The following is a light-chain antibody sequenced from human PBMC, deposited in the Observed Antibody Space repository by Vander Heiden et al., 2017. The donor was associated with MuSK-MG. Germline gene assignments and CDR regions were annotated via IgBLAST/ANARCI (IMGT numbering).Light chain of an antibody. V-gene: IGLV1-44*01. CDR2: SNN. CDR3: AAWDDSLNGFWV. CDR1: GSNIGSNT. Sequence: QSVLTQPPSASGTPGQRVTNSCSGSGSNIGSNTVSWYQQHPGTAPKLLIYSNNQRPSGVPDRFSGSKSGTSASLAISGLQSEDEADYYCAAWDDSLNGFWVFGGGTKLTVL. J-gene: IGLJ3*02.